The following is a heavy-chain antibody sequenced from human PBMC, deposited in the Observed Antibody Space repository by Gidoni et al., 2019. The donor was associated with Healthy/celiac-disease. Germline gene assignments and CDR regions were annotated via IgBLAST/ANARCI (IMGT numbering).Heavy chain of an antibody. Sequence: QVQLVESGGGVVQPGRSLRLSCAASGFTFSSYAMHWVRQAPGKGLEWVAVISYDGSNKYYADSVKGRFTISRDNSKNTLYLQMNSLRAEDTAVYYCARDPVATIAVAGLPEYWGQGTLVTVSS. V-gene: IGHV3-30-3*01. CDR1: GFTFSSYA. D-gene: IGHD6-19*01. CDR3: ARDPVATIAVAGLPEY. CDR2: ISYDGSNK. J-gene: IGHJ4*02.